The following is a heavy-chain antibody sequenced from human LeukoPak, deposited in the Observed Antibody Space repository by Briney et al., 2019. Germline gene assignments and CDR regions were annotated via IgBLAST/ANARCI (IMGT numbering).Heavy chain of an antibody. CDR1: GFTFSTYG. J-gene: IGHJ4*02. V-gene: IGHV3-7*05. Sequence: GGSLRLSCAASGFTFSTYGMHWVRQAPGKGLEWVANIKHDGSDTNYVDSVKGRFTISRDNAKHSLYLQMNSLRAEDTAMYYCARRIAATGMKYFDYWGQGTLVTVSS. CDR3: ARRIAATGMKYFDY. D-gene: IGHD6-13*01. CDR2: IKHDGSDT.